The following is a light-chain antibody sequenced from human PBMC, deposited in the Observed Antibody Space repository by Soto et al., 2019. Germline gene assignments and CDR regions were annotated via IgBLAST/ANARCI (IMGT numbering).Light chain of an antibody. CDR2: EVR. CDR1: TSDIGSYNY. Sequence: QSALPQTASASGTPGQATTISCTETTSDIGSYNYVAWYQQFPGKTPNLIIYEVRNRPSGVSFRFSGSKSGNTASLTISGLQAEDEADYYCISYRGSDTSYVFGTGTKVTVL. V-gene: IGLV2-14*01. J-gene: IGLJ1*01. CDR3: ISYRGSDTSYV.